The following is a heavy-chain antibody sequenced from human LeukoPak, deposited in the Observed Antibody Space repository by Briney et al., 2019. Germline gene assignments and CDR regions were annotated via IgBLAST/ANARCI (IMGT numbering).Heavy chain of an antibody. Sequence: GESLKISCKGSGYSINNYWIGWVRQMPGKGLEWMGIIYPADSDIRYSPSFQGQVTISADKSISTVYLQWSSLKASDTAMYYCAIFKHHLRPDYWGQGTLVTVSS. CDR2: IYPADSDI. CDR1: GYSINNYW. CDR3: AIFKHHLRPDY. D-gene: IGHD3-3*01. J-gene: IGHJ4*02. V-gene: IGHV5-51*01.